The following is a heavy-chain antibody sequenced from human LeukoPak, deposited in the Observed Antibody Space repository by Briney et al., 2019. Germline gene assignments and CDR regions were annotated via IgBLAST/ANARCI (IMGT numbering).Heavy chain of an antibody. D-gene: IGHD1-26*01. J-gene: IGHJ4*02. CDR3: ARRGYHDYSGFDY. Sequence: GGSLRLSCAASGFTFSDYYMSWIRQAPGKGLEWVSYISSSGSTIYCADSVKGRFTISRDNAKKSVYLQMKSLRAEDTAVYYCARRGYHDYSGFDYWGQGTQVTVSS. CDR2: ISSSGSTI. CDR1: GFTFSDYY. V-gene: IGHV3-11*04.